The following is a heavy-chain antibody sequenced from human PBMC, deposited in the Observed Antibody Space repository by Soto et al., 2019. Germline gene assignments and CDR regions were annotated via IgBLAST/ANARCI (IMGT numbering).Heavy chain of an antibody. CDR2: ISSDGSNK. D-gene: IGHD6-19*01. J-gene: IGHJ4*02. CDR1: GFNFSTYG. CDR3: ARSHSAVWCGRIAN. Sequence: QEQLVESGGGVVQPGRSLRVSCAASGFNFSTYGMHWVRQAPGKGLEWVAVISSDGSNKYYGDSAKGRFTISRDNSQNTVYLQMNGLRADDTAVYFCARSHSAVWCGRIANWGQGTLVTVSS. V-gene: IGHV3-30*03.